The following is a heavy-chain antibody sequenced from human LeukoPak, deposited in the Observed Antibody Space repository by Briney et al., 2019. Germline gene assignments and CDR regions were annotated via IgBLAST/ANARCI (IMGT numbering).Heavy chain of an antibody. CDR3: ARDYGSGSYDYYGMDV. Sequence: GGSLRLSCAASGSTFSSYSMNWVRQAPGKGLEWVSSISSSSSYIYYADSVKGRFTISRDNAKNSLYLQMNSLRAEDTAVYYCARDYGSGSYDYYGMDVWGKGTTVTVSS. V-gene: IGHV3-21*01. CDR2: ISSSSSYI. CDR1: GSTFSSYS. D-gene: IGHD3-10*01. J-gene: IGHJ6*04.